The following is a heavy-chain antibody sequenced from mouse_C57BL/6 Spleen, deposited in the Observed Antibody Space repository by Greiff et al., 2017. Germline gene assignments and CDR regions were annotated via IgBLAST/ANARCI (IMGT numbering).Heavy chain of an antibody. V-gene: IGHV14-1*01. Sequence: VQLQQSGAELVRPGASVKLSCTASGFNIKDYYMHWVKQRPEQGLEWIGRIDPEDGDTEYAPKFQGKATMTADTSSNTAYLQLNSLTSEDTAVYYCTTDYYGSSYDYWGQGTTLTVSS. D-gene: IGHD1-1*01. CDR3: TTDYYGSSYDY. CDR1: GFNIKDYY. J-gene: IGHJ2*01. CDR2: IDPEDGDT.